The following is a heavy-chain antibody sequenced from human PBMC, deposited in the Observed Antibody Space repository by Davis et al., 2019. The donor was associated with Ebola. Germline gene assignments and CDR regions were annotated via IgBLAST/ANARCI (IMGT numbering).Heavy chain of an antibody. V-gene: IGHV3-30-3*01. CDR2: ISYDGSNK. CDR3: ARELDY. CDR1: GFTFNRSP. Sequence: PGGSLRLSCAASGFTFNRSPMHWVRQAPGKGLEWVAVISYDGSNKYYADSVKGRFTISRDNSKNTLYLQMNSLRAEDTAVYYCARELDYWGQGTLVTVSS. J-gene: IGHJ4*02.